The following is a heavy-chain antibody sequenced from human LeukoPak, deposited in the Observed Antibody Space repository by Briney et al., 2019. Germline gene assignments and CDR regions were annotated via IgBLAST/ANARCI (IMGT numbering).Heavy chain of an antibody. CDR2: ISYDGSNK. Sequence: GGSLRLSCAASGFTFSSYAMHWVRQAPGKGLEWVAVISYDGSNKYYADSVKGRFTISRDNSKNTLYLQMNSLRAEDTAVYYCARDPSGYDYYYYGMDVWGQGTTVTVSS. J-gene: IGHJ6*02. D-gene: IGHD5-12*01. CDR1: GFTFSSYA. V-gene: IGHV3-30*14. CDR3: ARDPSGYDYYYYGMDV.